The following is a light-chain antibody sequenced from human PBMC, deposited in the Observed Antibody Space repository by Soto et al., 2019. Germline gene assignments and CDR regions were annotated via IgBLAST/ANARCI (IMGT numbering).Light chain of an antibody. CDR1: SSDVGGYKY. Sequence: QPVLTQPGSVSGIAGQSITISCTGTSSDVGGYKYVSWYQQHPGKAPKLLIYDVSYRSSGVSNRFSGSKSGNTASLTISGLQPEDEADYYCSSYTNTNPRVFGGGTKVTVL. J-gene: IGLJ3*02. CDR3: SSYTNTNPRV. CDR2: DVS. V-gene: IGLV2-14*01.